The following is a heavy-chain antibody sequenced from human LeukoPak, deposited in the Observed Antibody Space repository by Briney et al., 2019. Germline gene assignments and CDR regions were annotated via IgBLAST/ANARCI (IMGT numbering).Heavy chain of an antibody. CDR3: ARVDQSGYDTRGWFDP. Sequence: SETLSLTCAVYGGSFNDYYWSWIRQPPGKGLEWIGEINHSGSTHYNPSLKSRVTISVDTSKNQFSLKLSSVTAADTAVYYCARVDQSGYDTRGWFDPWGQGTLVTVSS. CDR2: INHSGST. V-gene: IGHV4-34*01. J-gene: IGHJ5*02. D-gene: IGHD5-12*01. CDR1: GGSFNDYY.